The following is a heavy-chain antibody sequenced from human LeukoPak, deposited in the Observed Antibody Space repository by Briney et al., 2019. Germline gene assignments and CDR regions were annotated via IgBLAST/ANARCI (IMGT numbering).Heavy chain of an antibody. D-gene: IGHD1/OR15-1a*01. CDR1: GGSFSGYY. J-gene: IGHJ4*02. CDR2: ISYSGST. CDR3: AXXXXXXTNWYIDD. V-gene: IGHV4-59*06. Sequence: SETLSLTCAVYGGSFSGYYWSWIRQPPGKGLDCIASISYSGSTYYNPSLKSRIAISIDTSKNLFSLRLSSVTAADTAAYYCAXXXXXXTNWYIDDWGQGALGTVS.